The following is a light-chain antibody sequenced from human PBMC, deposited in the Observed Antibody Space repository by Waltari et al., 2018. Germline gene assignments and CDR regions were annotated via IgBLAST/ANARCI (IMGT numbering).Light chain of an antibody. V-gene: IGKV2-28*01. CDR2: LGS. CDR3: MQALQTPWT. Sequence: DIVLTQSPLSLPVTTGEPASISCRPSQSLLHSNGYNYLDWYLQKPGQSPQLLIYLGSNRASGVPDRFSGSGSGTDFTLKISRVEAEDVGVYYCMQALQTPWTFGQGTKVEIK. CDR1: QSLLHSNGYNY. J-gene: IGKJ1*01.